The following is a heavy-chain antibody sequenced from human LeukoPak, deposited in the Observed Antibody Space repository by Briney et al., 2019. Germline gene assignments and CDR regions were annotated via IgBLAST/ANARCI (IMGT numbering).Heavy chain of an antibody. V-gene: IGHV3-23*01. Sequence: CTVSGGSISSYYWSWVRQAPGKGLEWVSAITGSGGTTYYADSVKGRFTISRDNSKNILYLQINSLRVEDTAIYYCAKRESFSSGWFTDWGQGTLVTVSS. CDR1: GGSISSYY. D-gene: IGHD6-19*01. CDR2: ITGSGGTT. CDR3: AKRESFSSGWFTD. J-gene: IGHJ4*02.